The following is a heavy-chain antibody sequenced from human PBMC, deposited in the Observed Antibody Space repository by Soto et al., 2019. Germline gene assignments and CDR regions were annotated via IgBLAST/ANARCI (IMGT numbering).Heavy chain of an antibody. Sequence: PGGSLRLSCAASGFTFSSYAMHWVRQAPGKGLEWVAVISYDGSNKYYADSVKGRFTISRDNSKNTLYLQMNSLRAEDTAVYYCARDPGVVEMATINYYYYGMDVWGQGTTVTVSS. CDR3: ARDPGVVEMATINYYYYGMDV. CDR1: GFTFSSYA. D-gene: IGHD5-12*01. CDR2: ISYDGSNK. V-gene: IGHV3-30-3*01. J-gene: IGHJ6*02.